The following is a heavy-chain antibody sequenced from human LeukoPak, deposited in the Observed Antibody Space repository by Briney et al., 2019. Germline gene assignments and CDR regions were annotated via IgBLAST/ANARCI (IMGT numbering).Heavy chain of an antibody. V-gene: IGHV3-23*01. D-gene: IGHD3-10*01. Sequence: GGSLRLSCAASGLTFSSYVMSWVRQTPGKGLEWVSAISGSGDTTSYADSVKGRFTISRDNSKNTLYLQMNSPRAEDTAVYYCANPGRVSGSYNPFDYWGQGTLVTVSS. J-gene: IGHJ4*02. CDR2: ISGSGDTT. CDR3: ANPGRVSGSYNPFDY. CDR1: GLTFSSYV.